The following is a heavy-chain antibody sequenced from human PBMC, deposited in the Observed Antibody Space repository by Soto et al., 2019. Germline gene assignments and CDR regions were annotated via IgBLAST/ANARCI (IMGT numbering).Heavy chain of an antibody. Sequence: PSETLSLTCTVSGASINSYYWSWIRQQPGKGLEWFGYIYSSGSTYYNPSLKSRLTFSLDTSNNQFSMRLSSVTAADTAVYYCARSGVFGIVITSHWFDPWGQGTLVTVSS. CDR2: IYSSGST. CDR1: GASINSYY. D-gene: IGHD3-3*01. CDR3: ARSGVFGIVITSHWFDP. V-gene: IGHV4-59*06. J-gene: IGHJ5*02.